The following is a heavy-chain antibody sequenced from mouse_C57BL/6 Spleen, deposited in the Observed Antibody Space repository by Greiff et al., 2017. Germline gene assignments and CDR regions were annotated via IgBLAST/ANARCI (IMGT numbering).Heavy chain of an antibody. CDR3: ARPSHYYGSSYDY. D-gene: IGHD1-1*01. J-gene: IGHJ2*01. CDR1: GFTFSSYG. CDR2: ISSGGSYT. Sequence: EVQLQESGGDLVKPGGSLKLSCAASGFTFSSYGMSWVRQTPDKRLEWVATISSGGSYTYYPDSVKGRFTISRDNAKNTLYLQMSSLKSEDTAMYYCARPSHYYGSSYDYWGQGTTLTVSS. V-gene: IGHV5-6*01.